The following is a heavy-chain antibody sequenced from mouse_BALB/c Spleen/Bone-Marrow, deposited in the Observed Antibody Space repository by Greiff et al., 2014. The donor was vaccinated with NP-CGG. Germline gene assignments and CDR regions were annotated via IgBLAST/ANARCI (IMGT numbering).Heavy chain of an antibody. CDR1: GYTFTSYW. J-gene: IGHJ3*01. CDR3: ARPSWFAY. CDR2: INPSTGYT. Sequence: VQLVESGAELAKPGASVKMSCKASGYTFTSYWTHWVKQRPGQGLEWIGYINPSTGYTEYNQKFKDKATLTADKSSSTAYMQLSSLTSEDSAVYYCARPSWFAYWGQGTLVTVSA. V-gene: IGHV1-7*01.